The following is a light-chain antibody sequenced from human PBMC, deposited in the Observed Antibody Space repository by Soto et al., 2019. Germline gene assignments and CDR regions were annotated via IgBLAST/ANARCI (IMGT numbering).Light chain of an antibody. Sequence: QSALTQPPAASGSPGQSITISCTGTSSDVGGYNDVSWYQQHPGKAPKLIIHEVNKRPSGVPDRFSGSKAGNTAFLAFTGLYAEDEADYYYSSLAASIILVFCEATQVTLL. CDR3: SSLAASIILV. V-gene: IGLV2-8*01. CDR2: EVN. CDR1: SSDVGGYND. J-gene: IGLJ2*01.